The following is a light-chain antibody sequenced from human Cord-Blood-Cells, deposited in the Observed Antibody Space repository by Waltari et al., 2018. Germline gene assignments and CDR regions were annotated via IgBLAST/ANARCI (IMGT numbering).Light chain of an antibody. J-gene: IGLJ2*01. CDR3: STYTSSSTVV. CDR1: SSDVGGYNY. V-gene: IGLV2-14*01. Sequence: QSALTQPASVSGSPGQSITISCTGTSSDVGGYNYVSWYQQHPGKAPKLMIYDVSKRPSGLSNRFCGSNSGNTASLSISGLQAEDEADYCCSTYTSSSTVVFGGGTKLTVL. CDR2: DVS.